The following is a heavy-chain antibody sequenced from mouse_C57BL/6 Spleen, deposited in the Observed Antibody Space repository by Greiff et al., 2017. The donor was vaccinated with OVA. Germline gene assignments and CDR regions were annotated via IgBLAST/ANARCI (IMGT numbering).Heavy chain of an antibody. J-gene: IGHJ4*01. CDR3: ARGVYDGYYGGAMDY. CDR1: GYTFTSYW. Sequence: QVQLQQSGAELVMPGASVKLSCKASGYTFTSYWMHWVKQRPGQGLEWIGEIDPSDSYTNYNQKFKGKSTLTVDKSSSTAYMQLSSLTSEDSAVYYCARGVYDGYYGGAMDYWGQGTSVTVSS. D-gene: IGHD2-3*01. V-gene: IGHV1-69*01. CDR2: IDPSDSYT.